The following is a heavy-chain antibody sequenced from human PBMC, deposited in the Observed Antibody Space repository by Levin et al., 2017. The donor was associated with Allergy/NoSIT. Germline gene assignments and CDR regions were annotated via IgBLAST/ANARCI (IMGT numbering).Heavy chain of an antibody. CDR2: IRNSGTDT. J-gene: IGHJ4*02. D-gene: IGHD3-22*01. V-gene: IGHV3-23*01. CDR3: AKVLTSGSYYYFDF. CDR1: GFPFSNYA. Sequence: LSLTCAASGFPFSNYAMSWVRQAPGEGLEWVSAIRNSGTDTYYADSVRGRFSISRDNSKDTLYLQMNSLRADDTAVYYCAKVLTSGSYYYFDFWGQGTLVTVSS.